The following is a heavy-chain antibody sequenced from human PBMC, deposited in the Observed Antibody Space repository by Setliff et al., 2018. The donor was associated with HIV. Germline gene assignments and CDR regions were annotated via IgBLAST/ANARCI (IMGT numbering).Heavy chain of an antibody. CDR2: ISSTSSYI. V-gene: IGHV3-21*01. CDR1: GFTFTSYS. Sequence: LRLSCAASGFTFTSYSVNWVRQAPGKGLEWVSSISSTSSYIYYADSLKGRFTISRDNAKNSLYLQMNSLRAEDTAVYYCARDWQQAFDYWGQGTLVTVSS. CDR3: ARDWQQAFDY. D-gene: IGHD6-13*01. J-gene: IGHJ4*02.